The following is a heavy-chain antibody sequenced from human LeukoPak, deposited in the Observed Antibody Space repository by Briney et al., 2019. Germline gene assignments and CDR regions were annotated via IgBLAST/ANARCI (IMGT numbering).Heavy chain of an antibody. D-gene: IGHD6-19*01. Sequence: PGGSLRLSCAASGFTFSDYYMSWIRQAPGKGLEWVSYISSSGSTIYYADSVKGRFTISRDNAKNSLYLQMNSLRAEDTAVYYCAHPYRGIAVAGIAFDIWGQGTMVTVSS. CDR1: GFTFSDYY. J-gene: IGHJ3*02. CDR3: AHPYRGIAVAGIAFDI. V-gene: IGHV3-11*04. CDR2: ISSSGSTI.